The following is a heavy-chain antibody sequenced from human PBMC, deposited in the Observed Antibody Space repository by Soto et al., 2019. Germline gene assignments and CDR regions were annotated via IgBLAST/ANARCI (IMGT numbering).Heavy chain of an antibody. V-gene: IGHV3-30*18. J-gene: IGHJ5*02. CDR3: AKTGESGYDWGWFDP. Sequence: QVQLVESGGGVVQPGRSLRLSCAASGFTFSSYGMHWVRQAPGKGLEWVAVISSDGSNKHYADSVKGRFTISRDNSKNTLYLQMNSLRPEDTAVYYCAKTGESGYDWGWFDPWGQGTLVTVSP. CDR1: GFTFSSYG. CDR2: ISSDGSNK. D-gene: IGHD5-12*01.